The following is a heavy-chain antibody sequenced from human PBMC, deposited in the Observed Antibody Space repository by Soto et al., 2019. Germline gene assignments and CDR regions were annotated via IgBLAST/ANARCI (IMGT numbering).Heavy chain of an antibody. J-gene: IGHJ4*02. CDR1: GFIFNDYV. D-gene: IGHD3-10*01. Sequence: GGSLRLSCAASGFIFNDYVMSGGRQAPGKGLESVSTISGSGGNTYYADSVKGRFTLSRDNSKNTLYLQMSSLRAEDTAVFYCANGPWDASASYFASWGQGTLVTAPQ. V-gene: IGHV3-23*01. CDR2: ISGSGGNT. CDR3: ANGPWDASASYFAS.